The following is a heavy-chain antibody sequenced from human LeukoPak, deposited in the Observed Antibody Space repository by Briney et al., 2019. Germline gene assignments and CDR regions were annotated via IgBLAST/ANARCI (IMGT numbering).Heavy chain of an antibody. D-gene: IGHD1-26*01. CDR1: GFTFSSYG. J-gene: IGHJ4*02. Sequence: GGSLRLSCAASGFTFSSYGMHWVRQAPGKGLEWVAVIWYDGSNKYYADSVKGRFTIFRDNSKNTLYLQMNSLRAEDTALYFCAKKAQYNGNYPLDYWGQGTLVTVSS. CDR2: IWYDGSNK. V-gene: IGHV3-33*06. CDR3: AKKAQYNGNYPLDY.